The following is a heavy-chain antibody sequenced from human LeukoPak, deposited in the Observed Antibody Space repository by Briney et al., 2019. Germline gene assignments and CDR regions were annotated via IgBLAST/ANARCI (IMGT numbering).Heavy chain of an antibody. D-gene: IGHD2-15*01. V-gene: IGHV1-2*02. CDR1: GYTFTGYY. J-gene: IGHJ4*02. CDR2: INPNSDFP. Sequence: GASVKGSCKASGYTFTGYYMHWVRQAPGQGLEWMGWINPNSDFPNFAQNFQGSVTMTSDTSISTAYMELSRLRSDDTAVYYCARAISGGSPITASDYWGQGTLVTVSS. CDR3: ARAISGGSPITASDY.